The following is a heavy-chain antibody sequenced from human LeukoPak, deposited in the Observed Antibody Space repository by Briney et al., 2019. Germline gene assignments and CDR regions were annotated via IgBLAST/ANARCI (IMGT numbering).Heavy chain of an antibody. V-gene: IGHV1-46*01. J-gene: IGHJ6*03. D-gene: IGHD3-22*01. CDR1: GYTFTSYY. CDR2: INPSGGST. CDR3: ARDCTDSSGYYAPWYYYYYMDV. Sequence: ASVKVSCKASGYTFTSYYMHWVRQAPGQGLEWMGIINPSGGSTSYAQKFQGRVTMTRDMSTSTVYMELSSLRSEDTAVYYCARDCTDSSGYYAPWYYYYYMDVWGKGTTVTVSS.